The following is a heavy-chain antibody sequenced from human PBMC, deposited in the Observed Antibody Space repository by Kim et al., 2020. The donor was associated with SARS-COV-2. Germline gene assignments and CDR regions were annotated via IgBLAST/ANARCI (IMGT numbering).Heavy chain of an antibody. J-gene: IGHJ2*01. Sequence: ASVKVSCKVSGFTLTELSMHWMRQSPGKGLEWMGGSDPEDGEIIYAQKFQGRVTMTEDTSADTAYMELSSLRSEDTAIYYCASGVKPSGLPYWYFDLWG. CDR1: GFTLTELS. D-gene: IGHD1-26*01. CDR2: SDPEDGEI. CDR3: ASGVKPSGLPYWYFDL. V-gene: IGHV1-24*01.